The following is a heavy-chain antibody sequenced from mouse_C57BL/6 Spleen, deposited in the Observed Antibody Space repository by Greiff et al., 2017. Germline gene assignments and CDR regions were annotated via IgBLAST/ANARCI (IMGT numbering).Heavy chain of an antibody. CDR1: GYAFSSSW. J-gene: IGHJ2*01. V-gene: IGHV1-82*01. Sequence: QVQLQQSGPELVKPGASVKISCKASGYAFSSSWMNWVQQRPGKGLEWIGRIYPGDGDTNYNGKFKGKATLTADKSSSTAYMQLSSLTSEDSAVYFCARSSYYYGSKDYWGQGTTLTVSS. CDR3: ARSSYYYGSKDY. CDR2: IYPGDGDT. D-gene: IGHD1-1*01.